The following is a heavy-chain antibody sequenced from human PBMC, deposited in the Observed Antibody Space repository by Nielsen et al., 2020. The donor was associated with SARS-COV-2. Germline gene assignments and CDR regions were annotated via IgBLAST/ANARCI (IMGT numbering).Heavy chain of an antibody. J-gene: IGHJ6*02. CDR3: ARAGALSSSWYSMDF. CDR2: IGTGGDT. V-gene: IGHV3-13*01. Sequence: GESLKISCAASGFTFNNYDMHWVRQATGKGLEGVSAIGTGGDTFYPGSVKGRFTISRENAKNSLYLQMNSLSAGDTAVYYCARAGALSSSWYSMDFWGQGTTVTVSS. CDR1: GFTFNNYD. D-gene: IGHD6-13*01.